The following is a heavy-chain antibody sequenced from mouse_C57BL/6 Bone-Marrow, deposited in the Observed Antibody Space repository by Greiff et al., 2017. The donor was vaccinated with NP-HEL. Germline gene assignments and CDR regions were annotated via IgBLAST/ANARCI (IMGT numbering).Heavy chain of an antibody. D-gene: IGHD3-3*01. CDR1: GYTFTDYY. Sequence: VQLQQSGPELVKPGASVKISCKASGYTFTDYYMNWVKQSHGKSLEWMGDINPNNGGTSYNQKFKGKATLTVDKSSSTAYMELRSLTSEDSAVYYCARWPCWGRDYWGQGTTLTVSS. CDR3: ARWPCWGRDY. J-gene: IGHJ2*01. V-gene: IGHV1-26*01. CDR2: INPNNGGT.